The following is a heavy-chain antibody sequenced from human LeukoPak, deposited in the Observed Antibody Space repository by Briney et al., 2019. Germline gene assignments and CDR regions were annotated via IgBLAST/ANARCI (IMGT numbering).Heavy chain of an antibody. CDR2: ISYDGSNK. D-gene: IGHD5-24*01. Sequence: PGGSLRLSCAASGFTFSSYAMHWVRQAPGKGLEWVAVISYDGSNKYYADSVKGRFTISRDNSKNTLYLQMNSLRAEDTAVYYCARDGMATTRTFDYWGQGTLVTVSS. V-gene: IGHV3-30-3*01. CDR3: ARDGMATTRTFDY. J-gene: IGHJ4*02. CDR1: GFTFSSYA.